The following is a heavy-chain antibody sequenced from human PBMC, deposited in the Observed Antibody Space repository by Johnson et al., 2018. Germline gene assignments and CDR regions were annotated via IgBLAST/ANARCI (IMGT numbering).Heavy chain of an antibody. V-gene: IGHV3-49*05. Sequence: EVQLVESGGGLVKPGRSVRLSCLGSGFTFGDYPMNWFRQSPGKGLEWLGVIRSKAYGGTTEYAASVKGRFIISRDDSKNIFSLQMNSLKNEDTVVYYCGRGGLYPDVWGQGTTVTVSS. CDR1: GFTFGDYP. D-gene: IGHD2/OR15-2a*01. J-gene: IGHJ6*02. CDR2: IRSKAYGGTT. CDR3: GRGGLYPDV.